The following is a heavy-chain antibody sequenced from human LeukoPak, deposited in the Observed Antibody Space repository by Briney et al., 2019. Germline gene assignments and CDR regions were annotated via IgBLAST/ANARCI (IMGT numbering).Heavy chain of an antibody. J-gene: IGHJ4*02. V-gene: IGHV1-46*01. CDR1: GYTFTSYG. Sequence: ASVKVSCKASGYTFTSYGISWVRQAPGQGLEWMGIINPSGGSTSYAQKFQGRVTMTRDTSTSTVYMELSSLRSEDTAVYYCARADIAVAGLDYWGQGTLVTVSS. CDR2: INPSGGST. D-gene: IGHD6-19*01. CDR3: ARADIAVAGLDY.